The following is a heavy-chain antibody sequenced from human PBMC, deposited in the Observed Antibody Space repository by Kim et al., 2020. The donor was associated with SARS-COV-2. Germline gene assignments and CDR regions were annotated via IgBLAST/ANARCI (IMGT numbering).Heavy chain of an antibody. J-gene: IGHJ4*02. CDR3: ARATTMVRGVIITNPLDY. V-gene: IGHV1-3*01. CDR1: GYTFTSYD. CDR2: INAGNGNT. Sequence: ASVKVSCKASGYTFTSYDMHWVRQAPGQRLEWMGWINAGNGNTKYSQKFQGRVTTTRDTSASTAYMELSSLSSEDTAVYYCARATTMVRGVIITNPLDYWGQGTLVTVSS. D-gene: IGHD3-10*01.